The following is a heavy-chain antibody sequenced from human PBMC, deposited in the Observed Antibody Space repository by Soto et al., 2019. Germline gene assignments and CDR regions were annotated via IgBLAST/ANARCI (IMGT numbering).Heavy chain of an antibody. J-gene: IGHJ4*02. CDR1: GGTFSNSP. D-gene: IGHD1-26*01. V-gene: IGHV1-69*08. CDR3: ARDQVGASSFDY. CDR2: IIPSPART. Sequence: QVQLVQSGAELRKPGSAVKLSCKASGGTFSNSPISWVRQIPGQGPEWMGRIIPSPARTIYSRKFRGRVTLNADKSTQTVYMTLISLTTEDSGVYYCARDQVGASSFDYWGQGTRVTVSS.